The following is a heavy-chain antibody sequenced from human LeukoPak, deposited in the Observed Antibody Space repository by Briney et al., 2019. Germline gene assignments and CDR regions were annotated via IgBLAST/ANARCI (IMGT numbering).Heavy chain of an antibody. D-gene: IGHD1-26*01. CDR1: GGSISSGSYY. J-gene: IGHJ6*03. Sequence: PSETLSLTCTVSGGSISSGSYYWSWIRQPAGKGLEWIGRIYTSGSTNYNPSLKSRVTISVDTSKNQFSLKLSSVTAADTAVYYCAFSGSYYGVDYYYYMDVWGKGTTVTVSS. CDR3: AFSGSYYGVDYYYYMDV. V-gene: IGHV4-61*02. CDR2: IYTSGST.